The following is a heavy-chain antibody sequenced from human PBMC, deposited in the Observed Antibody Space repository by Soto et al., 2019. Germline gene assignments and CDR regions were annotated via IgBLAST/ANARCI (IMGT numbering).Heavy chain of an antibody. CDR2: ISGSGGST. D-gene: IGHD3-22*01. CDR1: GFTLSRYA. Sequence: GGSLRLSGAPCGFTLSRYARRWVRQAPGKGLEWVSAISGSGGSTYYADSVKGRFTISRDNSKNTLYLQMNSLRAEDTAVYYCAKDLGYYDSRGYFHWGQGTLVTVSS. J-gene: IGHJ4*02. CDR3: AKDLGYYDSRGYFH. V-gene: IGHV3-23*01.